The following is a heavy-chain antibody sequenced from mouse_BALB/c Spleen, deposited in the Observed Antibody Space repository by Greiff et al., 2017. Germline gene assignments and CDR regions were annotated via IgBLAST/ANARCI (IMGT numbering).Heavy chain of an antibody. CDR2: IWSGGST. Sequence: QVQLKESGPGLVQPSQSLSITCTVSGFSLTSYGVHWVRQSPGKGLEWLGVIWSGGSTDYNAAFISRLSISKDNSKSQVFFKMNSLQANDTAIYYCARGSYYGYDNRFAYWGQGTLGTVSA. CDR1: GFSLTSYG. D-gene: IGHD2-2*01. CDR3: ARGSYYGYDNRFAY. V-gene: IGHV2-2*02. J-gene: IGHJ3*01.